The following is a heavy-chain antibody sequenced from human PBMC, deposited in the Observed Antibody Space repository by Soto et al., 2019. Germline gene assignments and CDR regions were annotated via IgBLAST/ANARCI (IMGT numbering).Heavy chain of an antibody. CDR1: GFTFDDYV. Sequence: EVQLVESGGGLVQPGRSLRLSCVASGFTFDDYVMHWVRQAPGRGLEWMSGISWNGGYKGYEESVKGRFSISRDNARKSLYLQMDSLRVEDTALYYCTKAPRALNSYDFYAIDDWGQGTLVTVSS. J-gene: IGHJ4*02. CDR2: ISWNGGYK. V-gene: IGHV3-9*01. D-gene: IGHD2-21*01. CDR3: TKAPRALNSYDFYAIDD.